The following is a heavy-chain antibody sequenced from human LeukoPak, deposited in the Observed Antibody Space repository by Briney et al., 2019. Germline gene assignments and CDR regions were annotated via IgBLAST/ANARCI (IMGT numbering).Heavy chain of an antibody. CDR2: IVPIFGTA. CDR3: ARGRFGRYYDSSGYSPGPNWFDP. CDR1: GGTFSSYA. J-gene: IGHJ5*02. Sequence: SVKVSCKASGGTFSSYAISWVRQAPGQGLEWMGGIVPIFGTANYAQKFQGRVTITADEPTSTAYMELSSLRSEDTAVYYCARGRFGRYYDSSGYSPGPNWFDPWGQGTLVTVSS. D-gene: IGHD3-22*01. V-gene: IGHV1-69*13.